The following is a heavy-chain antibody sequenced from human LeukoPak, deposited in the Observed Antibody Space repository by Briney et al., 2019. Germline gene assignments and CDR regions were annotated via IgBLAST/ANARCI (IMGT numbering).Heavy chain of an antibody. D-gene: IGHD6-13*01. CDR3: ARLYSSSFRFYHYPHYGMDV. CDR1: GFTFSTYW. J-gene: IGHJ6*02. V-gene: IGHV3-7*01. Sequence: GGSLRLSCAASGFTFSTYWMSWVRQAPGKGLEWVANIKQDGSEKYYVDSVKGRFTISRDNAKNSLYLQMNSLNAEDTAVYYCARLYSSSFRFYHYPHYGMDVWGQGTTVTVSS. CDR2: IKQDGSEK.